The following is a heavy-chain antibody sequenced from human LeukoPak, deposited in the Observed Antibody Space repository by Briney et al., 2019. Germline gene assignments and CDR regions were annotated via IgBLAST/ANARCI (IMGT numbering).Heavy chain of an antibody. J-gene: IGHJ1*01. Sequence: SQTLSLTCTVSGDSINSGGYYWTWIHQHPGRGLEWIGYIFYSGSTYYNPSLRSRATLSLDTSKNQFSLNLNSVTAADTAVYYCASQANFYDSSGYFRPWGQGTLVTVSS. CDR3: ASQANFYDSSGYFRP. D-gene: IGHD3-22*01. CDR1: GDSINSGGYY. CDR2: IFYSGST. V-gene: IGHV4-31*03.